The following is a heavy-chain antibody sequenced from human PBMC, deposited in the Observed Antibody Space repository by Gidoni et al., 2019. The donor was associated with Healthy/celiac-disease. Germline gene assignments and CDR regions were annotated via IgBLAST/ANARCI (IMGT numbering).Heavy chain of an antibody. J-gene: IGHJ6*02. V-gene: IGHV3-30*18. CDR3: AKDFGLAAAGLYYYYGMDV. Sequence: QVQLVESGGGGVQPGGSLRLPCAASGFPFSSHGMHWVRQAPGKGLEWVAVISYDGSNKYYADSVKGRFTISRDNSKNTLYLQMNSLRAEDTAVYYCAKDFGLAAAGLYYYYGMDVWGQGTTVTVSS. CDR1: GFPFSSHG. CDR2: ISYDGSNK. D-gene: IGHD6-13*01.